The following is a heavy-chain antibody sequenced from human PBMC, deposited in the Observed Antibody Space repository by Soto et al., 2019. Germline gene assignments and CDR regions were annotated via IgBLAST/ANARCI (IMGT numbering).Heavy chain of an antibody. CDR1: GFTFSSYG. Sequence: QVQLVESGGGVVQPGRSPRLSCEASGFTFSSYGMHGGRQAPGKGLEWVAVISDDGSNKYYADSVKGRFTISRDNSKNTLYLQMNSLRAEDTAVYYCAPWFGAFDYWGQGTLVTVSS. CDR2: ISDDGSNK. J-gene: IGHJ4*02. D-gene: IGHD3-10*01. CDR3: APWFGAFDY. V-gene: IGHV3-30*03.